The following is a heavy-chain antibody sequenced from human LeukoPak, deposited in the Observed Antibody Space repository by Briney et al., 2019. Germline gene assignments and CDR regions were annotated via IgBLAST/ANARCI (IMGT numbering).Heavy chain of an antibody. CDR2: IGTAGDT. Sequence: GGSLRLSCAASGYPFRSYDFHWVRHAAGKGLEWVSGIGTAGDTYYAGSVKGRFTISRENAKNSLYLQMNSLRAADTAVYYCARGSSLGLEPWGQGTLVTVSS. J-gene: IGHJ5*02. CDR3: ARGSSLGLEP. CDR1: GYPFRSYD. V-gene: IGHV3-13*04.